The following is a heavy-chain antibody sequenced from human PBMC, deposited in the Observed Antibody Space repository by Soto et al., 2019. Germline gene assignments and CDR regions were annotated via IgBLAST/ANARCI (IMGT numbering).Heavy chain of an antibody. CDR3: AKDRPYSGYDLTYYFDY. J-gene: IGHJ4*02. CDR1: GFTFSSYG. CDR2: ISYDGSNK. Sequence: QVQLVESGGGVVQPGRSLRLSCADSGFTFSSYGMHWVRQAPGKGLEWVAVISYDGSNKYYADSVKSRFTISRDNSKNTLYLQMNILRAEDTAVYYCAKDRPYSGYDLTYYFDYWGQGTLVTVSS. D-gene: IGHD5-12*01. V-gene: IGHV3-30*18.